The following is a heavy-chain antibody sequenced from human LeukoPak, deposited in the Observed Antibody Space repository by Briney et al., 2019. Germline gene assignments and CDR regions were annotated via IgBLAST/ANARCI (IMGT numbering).Heavy chain of an antibody. Sequence: ASVKVSCKASGYSFNDYYIHWVRQVPGQGFEWLGWINPKNGYATYAGNFLGRLTMTSDKSTSTVSMDLLSLRSDDTAIYYCAKAGRSDYFLRWFDPWGQGTLVTVSS. J-gene: IGHJ5*02. D-gene: IGHD3-10*01. CDR3: AKAGRSDYFLRWFDP. CDR1: GYSFNDYY. V-gene: IGHV1-2*02. CDR2: INPKNGYA.